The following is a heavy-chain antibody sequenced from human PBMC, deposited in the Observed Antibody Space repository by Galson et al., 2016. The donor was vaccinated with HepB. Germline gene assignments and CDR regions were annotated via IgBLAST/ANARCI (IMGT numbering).Heavy chain of an antibody. Sequence: TLSLTCSVSGGSISSGHYYWSWIRQHPGKGLAWIGYMYYSGSTYYNPSLESRVSVSVDTSKNQFSLKLSSVTAADKAVYYCARGTPFTASGGGFFDHYAMDVWGKGTTVTVSA. CDR3: ARGTPFTASGGGFFDHYAMDV. D-gene: IGHD1-14*01. CDR2: MYYSGST. CDR1: GGSISSGHYY. V-gene: IGHV4-31*03. J-gene: IGHJ6*04.